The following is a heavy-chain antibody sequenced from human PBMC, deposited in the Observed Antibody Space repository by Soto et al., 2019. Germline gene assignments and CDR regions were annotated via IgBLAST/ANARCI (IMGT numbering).Heavy chain of an antibody. CDR1: GFPFSSTD. CDR2: ILDTGTTV. J-gene: IGHJ5*02. V-gene: IGHV3-23*01. CDR3: VKNSRWFNT. Sequence: EFHVLESGGGWAQPGGSLRLSCAASGFPFSSTDMSWVRQAPGKGLEWVSTILDTGTTVFYADSVKGRFTVSRDNSNNTLYVQMNNLRADDTAVYYCVKNSRWFNTWGQGALVTVSS.